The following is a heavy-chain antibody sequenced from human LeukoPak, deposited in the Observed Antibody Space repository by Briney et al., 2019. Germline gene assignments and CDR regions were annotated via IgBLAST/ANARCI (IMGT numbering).Heavy chain of an antibody. V-gene: IGHV4-59*01. J-gene: IGHJ4*02. D-gene: IGHD1-26*01. Sequence: SETLSLTCTVSGGSISNYYWSWIRQPPGKGLEWIGYIFYSGSTNYNPSRKSRVTISVDTSKNQFSLQLSSVTAADTAVYYCARGYSGSYYGVWGQGTLVTVSS. CDR3: ARGYSGSYYGV. CDR1: GGSISNYY. CDR2: IFYSGST.